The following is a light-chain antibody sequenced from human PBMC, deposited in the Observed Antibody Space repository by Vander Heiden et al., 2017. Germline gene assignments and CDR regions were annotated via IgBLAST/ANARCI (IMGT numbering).Light chain of an antibody. V-gene: IGLV2-8*01. CDR1: SSDVGAYNY. CDR2: EVS. Sequence: QSALTQPPYASGSTGQSVTISCTGTSSDVGAYNYVSWYQQHPGKAPKVMIYEVSKRPSGVADRFSGSKSGNTASLTVSGLRADVEADYYCSSYAGRSNYVVFGGGTKLTVL. J-gene: IGLJ2*01. CDR3: SSYAGRSNYVV.